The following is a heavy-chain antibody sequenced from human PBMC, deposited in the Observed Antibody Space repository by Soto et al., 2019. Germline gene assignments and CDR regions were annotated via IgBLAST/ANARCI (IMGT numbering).Heavy chain of an antibody. Sequence: GASVKVSCKASGYTFTSYEINWVRQATGQGLEWMGWMNPNSGNTGYAQKFQGRVTMTRNTSISTAYMELSSLRSDDTAVYYCARDEIAAAETGGYWGQGTLVTVSS. V-gene: IGHV1-8*01. CDR2: MNPNSGNT. D-gene: IGHD6-13*01. CDR3: ARDEIAAAETGGY. J-gene: IGHJ4*02. CDR1: GYTFTSYE.